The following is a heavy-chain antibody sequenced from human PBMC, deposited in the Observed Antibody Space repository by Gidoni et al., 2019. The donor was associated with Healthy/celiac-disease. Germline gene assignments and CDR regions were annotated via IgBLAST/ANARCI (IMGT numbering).Heavy chain of an antibody. J-gene: IGHJ4*02. D-gene: IGHD3-10*01. CDR1: GYTFTSYA. V-gene: IGHV1-3*01. CDR3: ARDQGLWFGELGFDY. CDR2: INAGNGNT. Sequence: QVQLVQSGAEVKKPGASVKVSCKASGYTFTSYAMHWVRQAPGQRLEWMGWINAGNGNTKYSQKFQGRVTITRDTSASTAYMELSSLRSEDTAVYYCARDQGLWFGELGFDYWGQGTLVTVSS.